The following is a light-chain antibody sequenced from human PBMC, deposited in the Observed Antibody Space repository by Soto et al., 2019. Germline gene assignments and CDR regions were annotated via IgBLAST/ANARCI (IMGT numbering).Light chain of an antibody. CDR1: QDINKN. Sequence: DIQITQSPSSLSASVGDRVTITCQASQDINKNLIWYQQKPGKAPKLLIYDASDLETGVPSRFSGSGSWTGFTFTISSLQPEDFATYYCQQYESLPLTFGQGTRLEIK. J-gene: IGKJ5*01. V-gene: IGKV1-33*01. CDR2: DAS. CDR3: QQYESLPLT.